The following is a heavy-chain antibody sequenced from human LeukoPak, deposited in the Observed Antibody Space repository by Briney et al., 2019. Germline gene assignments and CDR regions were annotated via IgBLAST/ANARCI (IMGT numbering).Heavy chain of an antibody. CDR3: ARDRAVAGRDAFDI. V-gene: IGHV4-59*01. D-gene: IGHD6-19*01. CDR1: GGSISSYY. CDR2: IYYSGST. J-gene: IGHJ3*02. Sequence: PSETLSLTCTVSGGSISSYYWSWIRQPPGKGLEWIGYIYYSGSTNYNPSLKSRVTISVDTSKNQFSLKLSSVTAADTAVYYCARDRAVAGRDAFDIWGQGTMVTVSS.